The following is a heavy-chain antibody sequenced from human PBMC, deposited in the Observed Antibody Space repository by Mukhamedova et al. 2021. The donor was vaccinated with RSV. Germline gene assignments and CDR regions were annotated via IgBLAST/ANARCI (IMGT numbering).Heavy chain of an antibody. J-gene: IGHJ6*02. CDR1: Y. V-gene: IGHV4-34*01. Sequence: YWSWIRQPPGKGLEWIGEINHSGSTNYNPSLKSRVTISVDTSKNQFSLKLSSVTAADTAGYYCARAQRRVEAAGDYYYGMDVWGQ. CDR2: INHSGST. D-gene: IGHD6-13*01. CDR3: ARAQRRVEAAGDYYYGMDV.